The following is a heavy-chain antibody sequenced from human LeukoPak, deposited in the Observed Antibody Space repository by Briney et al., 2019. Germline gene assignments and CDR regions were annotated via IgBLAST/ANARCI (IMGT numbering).Heavy chain of an antibody. Sequence: KSSETLSLTCTVSAGSISGYYWTWIRQRPGKRLEWIGNIYYTGNTDYNRSLKSRVTISIDTSKNQFSLKLSSVTAADTALYYCARERVIATTYDAFDIWGQGTMVTVSS. D-gene: IGHD2-15*01. CDR2: IYYTGNT. CDR3: ARERVIATTYDAFDI. V-gene: IGHV4-59*01. J-gene: IGHJ3*02. CDR1: AGSISGYY.